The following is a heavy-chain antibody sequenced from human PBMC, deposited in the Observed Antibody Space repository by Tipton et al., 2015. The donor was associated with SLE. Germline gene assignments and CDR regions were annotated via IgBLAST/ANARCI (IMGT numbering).Heavy chain of an antibody. CDR3: ARDGYYGSGSYDAFDI. CDR1: GFTFSSYE. CDR2: ISSSGSTI. J-gene: IGHJ3*02. Sequence: GSLRLSCAASGFTFSSYEMNWVRQAPGKGLEWVSYISSSGSTIYYADSVKGRFTISRDNAKNSLYLQMNSLRAEDTAVYYCARDGYYGSGSYDAFDIWGQGTMVTVSS. D-gene: IGHD3-10*01. V-gene: IGHV3-48*03.